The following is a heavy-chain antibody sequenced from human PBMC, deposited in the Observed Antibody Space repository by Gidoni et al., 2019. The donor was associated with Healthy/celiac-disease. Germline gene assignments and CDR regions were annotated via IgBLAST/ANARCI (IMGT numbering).Heavy chain of an antibody. Sequence: EVQLVESGGGLVQPGGSRRLSCAAAGATFSSYWMSWVRQAPGKGLEWVAKIKQDGSEKYYVNSVKGRFTISRDNAKSSLYLQMNSLRAEDTAVYDCARDLSVAGTRDYFDYWGQGTLVTVSS. J-gene: IGHJ4*02. CDR3: ARDLSVAGTRDYFDY. CDR1: GATFSSYW. D-gene: IGHD6-19*01. V-gene: IGHV3-7*03. CDR2: IKQDGSEK.